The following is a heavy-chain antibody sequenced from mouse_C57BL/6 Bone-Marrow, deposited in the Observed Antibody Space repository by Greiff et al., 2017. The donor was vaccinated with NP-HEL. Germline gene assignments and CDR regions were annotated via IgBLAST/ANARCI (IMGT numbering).Heavy chain of an antibody. J-gene: IGHJ1*03. CDR3: ARSRDLLWSPDWYFDV. CDR1: GYAFSNSW. CDR2: IYPGDGDT. D-gene: IGHD2-1*01. V-gene: IGHV1-82*01. Sequence: VQLQQSGPELVKPGASVKISCKASGYAFSNSWMNWVKQRPGKGLEWIGRIYPGDGDTNYNGKFKGKATLTADKSSSPAYMQLSSLTSEDSAVYFCARSRDLLWSPDWYFDVWGTGTTVTVSS.